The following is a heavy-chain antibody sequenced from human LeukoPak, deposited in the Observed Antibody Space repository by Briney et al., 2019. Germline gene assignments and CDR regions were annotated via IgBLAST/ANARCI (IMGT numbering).Heavy chain of an antibody. Sequence: GGSLTLSCAVSGFTFSNYWMHWVRQAPGKGLVWVSRISSDGSSTNYADSVKGRFSISRDNAKNTLYLHMNSLRAEDTALYYCARPMISVMSLGADFWGQGSLVTVSP. CDR3: ARPMISVMSLGADF. J-gene: IGHJ4*02. CDR1: GFTFSNYW. CDR2: ISSDGSST. D-gene: IGHD3/OR15-3a*01. V-gene: IGHV3-74*01.